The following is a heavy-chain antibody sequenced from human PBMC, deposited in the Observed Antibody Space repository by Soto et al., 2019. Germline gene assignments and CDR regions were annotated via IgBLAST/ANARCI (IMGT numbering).Heavy chain of an antibody. J-gene: IGHJ4*02. V-gene: IGHV3-13*05. CDR1: GFTFSSYD. Sequence: GGSLRLSCAASGFTFSSYDMHWVRQVTGKGLEWVSTIGTAGAPYYPVSVKGRFTISRENAKNSLYLQMNSLRAGDTAMYFCAAGTAGSSSFDYWGQGSLVTVS. D-gene: IGHD6-6*01. CDR2: IGTAGAP. CDR3: AAGTAGSSSFDY.